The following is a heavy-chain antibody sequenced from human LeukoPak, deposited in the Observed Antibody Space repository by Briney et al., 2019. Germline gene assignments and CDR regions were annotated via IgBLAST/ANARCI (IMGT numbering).Heavy chain of an antibody. CDR2: ITGGGGST. J-gene: IGHJ6*02. CDR1: GFTFSSYA. Sequence: GGSLRLSCAASGFTFSSYAMNWVRQAPGQGLEWVSGITGGGGSTFHADSVKGRLTISRDNLKNTLYLQMNSLRAEDTAIYYCARALRFQPDYYFGVDVWGQGTTVTVSS. CDR3: ARALRFQPDYYFGVDV. V-gene: IGHV3-23*01. D-gene: IGHD2-2*01.